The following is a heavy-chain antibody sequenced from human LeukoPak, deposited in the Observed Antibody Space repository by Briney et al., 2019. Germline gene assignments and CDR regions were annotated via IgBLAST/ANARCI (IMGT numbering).Heavy chain of an antibody. Sequence: ASVKVSCTTSSYSFTSYGLSWVRQAPGQGLEWMGWISAYNGNTNYARKFQGRVTMTADTSTKSAYMELWNLRSDDTAVYYCARDLGATAKLDYWGQGTLVTVSS. CDR2: ISAYNGNT. V-gene: IGHV1-18*01. CDR1: SYSFTSYG. D-gene: IGHD1-26*01. J-gene: IGHJ4*02. CDR3: ARDLGATAKLDY.